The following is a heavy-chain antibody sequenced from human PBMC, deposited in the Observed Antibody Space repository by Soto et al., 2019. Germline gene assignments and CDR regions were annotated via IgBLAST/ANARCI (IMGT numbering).Heavy chain of an antibody. D-gene: IGHD6-6*01. V-gene: IGHV3-21*01. CDR2: ISSSSSYI. Sequence: GGSLRLSCAASGFTFSSYSMNWVRQAPGKGLEWVSSISSSSSYIYYADSVEGRFTISRDNAKNSLYLQMNSLRAEDTAVYYCATTIAACHDAFDIWGQGTMVTVSS. CDR3: ATTIAACHDAFDI. J-gene: IGHJ3*02. CDR1: GFTFSSYS.